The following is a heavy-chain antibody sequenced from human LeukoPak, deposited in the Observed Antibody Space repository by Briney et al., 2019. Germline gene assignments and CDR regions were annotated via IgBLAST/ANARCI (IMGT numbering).Heavy chain of an antibody. CDR3: ARGNSSSWFPYFDY. V-gene: IGHV4-59*01. CDR1: GGSLSSYY. J-gene: IGHJ4*02. CDR2: IYYSGRT. D-gene: IGHD6-13*01. Sequence: SETLSLTCTVSGGSLSSYYWSWLRQPPGKGLEWIGYIYYSGRTNYTPSLKSRVTISVDTSKNQFSLKLSSVTAADTAVYYCARGNSSSWFPYFDYWGQGTLVTVSS.